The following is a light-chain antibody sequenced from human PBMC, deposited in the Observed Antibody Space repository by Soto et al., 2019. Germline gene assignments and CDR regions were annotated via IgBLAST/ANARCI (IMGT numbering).Light chain of an antibody. CDR1: SSDVGGYNY. V-gene: IGLV2-8*01. J-gene: IGLJ3*02. CDR3: SSYAGSNLGV. CDR2: EAS. Sequence: QSALTQPPSASGSPGQSVTISCTGTSSDVGGYNYVSWYQQHPGKAPKLMIYEASKRPSGVPDRFSGSKSGNTASLTVSGLQAEDEADYYCSSYAGSNLGVFGGGTKLTVL.